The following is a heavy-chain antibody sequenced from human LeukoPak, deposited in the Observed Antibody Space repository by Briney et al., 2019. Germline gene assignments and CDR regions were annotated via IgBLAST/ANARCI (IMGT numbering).Heavy chain of an antibody. CDR2: FDPEDGET. CDR1: GYTLTELS. CDR3: ATDTKIAVAGVFFIY. V-gene: IGHV1-24*01. D-gene: IGHD3-22*01. J-gene: IGHJ4*02. Sequence: ASVKVSYKVSGYTLTELSMHWVRQAPGKGLEWMGGFDPEDGETIYAQKFQGRVTMTEDTSTDTAYMELSSLRSEDTAVYYCATDTKIAVAGVFFIYWGQGTLVTVSS.